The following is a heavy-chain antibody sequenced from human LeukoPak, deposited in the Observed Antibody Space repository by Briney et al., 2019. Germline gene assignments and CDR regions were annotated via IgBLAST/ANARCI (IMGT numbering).Heavy chain of an antibody. J-gene: IGHJ4*01. CDR3: AGSFGDVKMF. CDR2: INSDGSST. V-gene: IGHV3-74*01. CDR1: GFTFSSYW. D-gene: IGHD3-10*01. Sequence: GGSLRLSCAASGFTFSSYWMHWVRQAPGKGPVWVSRINSDGSSTSYADSVKGRFTISRDNAKNTLYLQMNSLRAEDTAVYYCAGSFGDVKMFWGQGTLVTVSS.